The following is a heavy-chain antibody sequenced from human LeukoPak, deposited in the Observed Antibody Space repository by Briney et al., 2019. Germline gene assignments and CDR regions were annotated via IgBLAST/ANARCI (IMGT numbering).Heavy chain of an antibody. CDR2: ISSSSNYI. CDR3: ARGALGYCSSTSCFATQFGA. CDR1: GFTFTSYT. D-gene: IGHD2-2*01. Sequence: PGGSLRLSCAASGFTFTSYTMNWVRQAPGKGLEWVSSISSSSNYIYYADSVKGRFTISRDNAKNSLYLQMNSLRAEDMAVYYCARGALGYCSSTSCFATQFGAWGQGTLVTVSS. J-gene: IGHJ5*02. V-gene: IGHV3-21*01.